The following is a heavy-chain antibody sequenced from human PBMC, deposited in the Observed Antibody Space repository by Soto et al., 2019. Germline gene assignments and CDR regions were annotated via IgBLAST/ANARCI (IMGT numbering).Heavy chain of an antibody. CDR3: ATSHKDDDLWTGPNYYHYMDV. J-gene: IGHJ6*03. Sequence: ASVKVSCKVSGYTLSELSVHWVRQAPGKGLEWMGGYDPEDDETLYAQKFQGRVTVTEDIPTDTAYLELSRLGSDDTAVYFCATSHKDDDLWTGPNYYHYMDVWG. CDR1: GYTLSELS. CDR2: YDPEDDET. V-gene: IGHV1-24*01. D-gene: IGHD3-3*01.